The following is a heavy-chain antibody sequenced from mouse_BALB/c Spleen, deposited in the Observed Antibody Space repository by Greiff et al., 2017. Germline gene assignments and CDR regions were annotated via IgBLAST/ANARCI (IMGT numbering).Heavy chain of an antibody. CDR1: GFSLTSYG. CDR3: ARNGGGGYYVNAMDD. CDR2: IWSGGST. D-gene: IGHD2-3*01. J-gene: IGHJ4*01. Sequence: QVHVKQSGPGLVQPSQSLSITCTVSGFSLTSYGVHWVRQSPGKGLEWLGVIWSGGSTDYNAAFISRLSISKDNSKSQVFFKMNSLQANDTAIYYCARNGGGGYYVNAMDDWGQGTSVTVSS. V-gene: IGHV2-2*02.